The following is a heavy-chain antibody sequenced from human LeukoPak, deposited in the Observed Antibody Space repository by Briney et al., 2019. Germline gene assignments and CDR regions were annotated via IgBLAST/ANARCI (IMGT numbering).Heavy chain of an antibody. D-gene: IGHD2-2*01. J-gene: IGHJ4*02. CDR3: ARSSTSCSHDY. CDR1: GGSFSGYY. Sequence: SETLSLTCAVYGGSFSGYYWSWIRQPPGKGLEWIGEINHSGSTNYNPSLKSRVTISVDTSKNQFSLKLSSVTAADTAVYYCARSSTSCSHDYWGQGTLVTVSS. V-gene: IGHV4-34*01. CDR2: INHSGST.